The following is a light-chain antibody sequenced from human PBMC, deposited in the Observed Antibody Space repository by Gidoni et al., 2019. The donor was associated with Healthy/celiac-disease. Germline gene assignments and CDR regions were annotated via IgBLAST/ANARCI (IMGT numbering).Light chain of an antibody. CDR3: QQSYSTPLT. CDR1: QSISSY. V-gene: IGKV1-39*01. Sequence: DIQLTQSPSSLSASVGDRVTITCRASQSISSYLNWYQQKPGKSHKLLIYAASSLQSGVPSRFSGSGSGTDFTLTISRLQPEDFATNYCQQSYSTPLTFGPGTKVDIK. CDR2: AAS. J-gene: IGKJ3*01.